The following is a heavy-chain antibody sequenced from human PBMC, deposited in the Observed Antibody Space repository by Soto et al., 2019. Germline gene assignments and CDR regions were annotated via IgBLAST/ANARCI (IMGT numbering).Heavy chain of an antibody. CDR3: ARGGYCSSTSCYGITYYYYMDV. D-gene: IGHD2-2*01. CDR2: INAGNGNT. Sequence: ASVKVSCKASGYTFTSYAMHWVRQAPGQRLEWIGWINAGNGNTKYSQKFQGRVTITRDTSASTAYMELSSLRSEDTAVYYCARGGYCSSTSCYGITYYYYMDVWGKGTTVTVSS. J-gene: IGHJ6*03. V-gene: IGHV1-3*01. CDR1: GYTFTSYA.